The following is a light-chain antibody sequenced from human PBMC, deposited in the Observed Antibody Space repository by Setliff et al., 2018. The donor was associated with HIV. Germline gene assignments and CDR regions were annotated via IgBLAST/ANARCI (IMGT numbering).Light chain of an antibody. J-gene: IGLJ1*01. CDR1: SSDIGGYKY. Sequence: QSVLTQPASVSGSPGQSITISCTGTSSDIGGYKYVSWYQQHPGEAPKLMIFDVTNRPSGVSSRFSGSKSGNTASLTISGLQAEDEADYYCSSYTNSITLYVFGSGTKVTVL. V-gene: IGLV2-14*03. CDR3: SSYTNSITLYV. CDR2: DVT.